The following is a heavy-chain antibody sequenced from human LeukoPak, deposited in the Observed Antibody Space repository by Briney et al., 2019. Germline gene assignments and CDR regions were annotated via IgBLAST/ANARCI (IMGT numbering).Heavy chain of an antibody. CDR2: ISYDGSNK. CDR1: GFTFSGFW. D-gene: IGHD2-15*01. V-gene: IGHV3-30-3*01. CDR3: ARDYSRYYYGMDV. Sequence: GGSLRLSCAVSGFTFSGFWMSWSRQAPGKGLEWVAVISYDGSNKYYADSVKGRFTISRDNSKNTLYLQMNSLRAEDTAVYYCARDYSRYYYGMDVWGQGTTVTVSS. J-gene: IGHJ6*02.